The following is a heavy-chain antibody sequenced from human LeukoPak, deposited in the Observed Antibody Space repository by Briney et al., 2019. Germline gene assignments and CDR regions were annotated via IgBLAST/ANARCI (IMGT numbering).Heavy chain of an antibody. Sequence: GGSLGLSCAASGFTFSNYYMTWIRQAPGKGLQWISFISDSGNTIYYADSVEGRFTISRDNAKNSLYLQMHSLRAEDTAMYYCARSTLPGRSGRTEFFQHWGQGTLVTVSS. CDR3: ARSTLPGRSGRTEFFQH. CDR2: ISDSGNTI. J-gene: IGHJ1*01. D-gene: IGHD6-19*01. CDR1: GFTFSNYY. V-gene: IGHV3-11*01.